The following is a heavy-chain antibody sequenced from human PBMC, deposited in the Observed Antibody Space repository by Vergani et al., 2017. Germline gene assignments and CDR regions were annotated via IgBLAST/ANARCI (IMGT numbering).Heavy chain of an antibody. CDR3: ARDNAAATTVTTNWFDP. J-gene: IGHJ5*02. CDR2: IHPSGGST. Sequence: QVQLVQSGAEVKKPGASVKVSCKASGYTFTSYYMHWVRQAPGQGLEWMGIIHPSGGSTSYAQKFQGRVTMTRDTSTSTVYMELSSLRSEDTAVYYCARDNAAATTVTTNWFDPWGQGTLVTVSS. V-gene: IGHV1-46*01. D-gene: IGHD4-17*01. CDR1: GYTFTSYY.